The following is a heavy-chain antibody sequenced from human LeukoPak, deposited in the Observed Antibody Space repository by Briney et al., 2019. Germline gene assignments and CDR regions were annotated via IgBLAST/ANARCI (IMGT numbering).Heavy chain of an antibody. CDR3: ATDSRIVGATGASDI. V-gene: IGHV3-7*01. Sequence: GGSLRLSCAASGFTFSSYWMVWVRQAPGKGLEWVASIKQDGSEKYYVDSMKGRFTISRDNAKNSLYLQMNSLRAEDTAVYYCATDSRIVGATGASDIWGQGTMVTVSS. J-gene: IGHJ3*02. CDR1: GFTFSSYW. D-gene: IGHD1-26*01. CDR2: IKQDGSEK.